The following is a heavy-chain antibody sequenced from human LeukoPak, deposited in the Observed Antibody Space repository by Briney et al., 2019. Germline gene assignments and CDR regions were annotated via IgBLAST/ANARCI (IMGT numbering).Heavy chain of an antibody. Sequence: SETLSLTCTVSGGSISSYYWSWIRQPPGKGLEGIGYIYYSGSTNYNPSLKSRVTISVDTSKNQFSLKLSSVTAAGTAVYYCARGSPSIAARPSGPIDYWGQGTLVTVSS. CDR1: GGSISSYY. J-gene: IGHJ4*02. D-gene: IGHD6-6*01. V-gene: IGHV4-59*01. CDR3: ARGSPSIAARPSGPIDY. CDR2: IYYSGST.